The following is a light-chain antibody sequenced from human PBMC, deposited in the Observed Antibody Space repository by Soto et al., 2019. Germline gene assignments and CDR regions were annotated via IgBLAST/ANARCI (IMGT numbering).Light chain of an antibody. CDR1: QRISGW. CDR2: DVS. CDR3: QQYSSLRT. J-gene: IGKJ2*01. Sequence: DIPMTQSPSTLSASVGDRVTITCRASQRISGWLAWYQQKPGKAPKLLIYDVSTLESGVPSRFSGSGSGTEFTLTISCLQPDDFATYYCQQYSSLRTFGQGTKLEIK. V-gene: IGKV1-5*01.